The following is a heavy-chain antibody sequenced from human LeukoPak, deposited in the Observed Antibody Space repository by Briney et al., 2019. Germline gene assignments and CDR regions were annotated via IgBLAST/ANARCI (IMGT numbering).Heavy chain of an antibody. CDR3: ARYGLG. D-gene: IGHD4-17*01. CDR2: INSDGSST. CDR1: GFTFSTLW. Sequence: GGSLRLSCAASGFTFSTLWMHWVRQAPGKGPVWVSRINSDGSSTAYADSVKGRFTISRDNAKNTLYLQMNSLRVEDTAVYYCARYGLGWGQGTLVTVSS. J-gene: IGHJ4*02. V-gene: IGHV3-74*01.